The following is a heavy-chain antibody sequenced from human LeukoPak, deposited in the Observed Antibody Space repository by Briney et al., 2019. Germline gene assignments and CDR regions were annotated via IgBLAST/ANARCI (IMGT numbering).Heavy chain of an antibody. D-gene: IGHD5-24*01. CDR2: IYPGDSDT. CDR3: ARLRDGYSDY. Sequence: GESLKISCKGSGYTFTNYWIGWVRQMPGRGLEWMGIIYPGDSDTRYSPSFQGQATISADKSISTASLQWSSLKASDTAMYYCARLRDGYSDYWGQGSLVTVSS. J-gene: IGHJ4*02. V-gene: IGHV5-51*01. CDR1: GYTFTNYW.